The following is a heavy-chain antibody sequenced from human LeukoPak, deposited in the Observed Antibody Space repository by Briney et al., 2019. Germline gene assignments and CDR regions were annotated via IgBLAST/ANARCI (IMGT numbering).Heavy chain of an antibody. CDR2: IIPIFGTA. V-gene: IGHV1-69*13. CDR3: ARGYSSGWDQNDAFDI. D-gene: IGHD6-19*01. J-gene: IGHJ3*02. Sequence: SVKVSCKASGGTFSSYAISWVRQAPGQGLEWMGGIIPIFGTANYAQKFQGRVTITADESTSTAYMELSSLRSEDTAVYYCARGYSSGWDQNDAFDIWGQGTMVTVSS. CDR1: GGTFSSYA.